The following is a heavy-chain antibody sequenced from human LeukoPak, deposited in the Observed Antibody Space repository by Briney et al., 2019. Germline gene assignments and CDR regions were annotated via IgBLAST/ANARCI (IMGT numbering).Heavy chain of an antibody. CDR1: GGSFSGYY. J-gene: IGHJ4*02. CDR3: AGIAARHSFDY. CDR2: INHSGST. Sequence: TSETLSLTCAVYGGSFSGYYWSWIRQPPGKGLEWIGEINHSGSTNYNPSLKSRVTISVDTSKNQFSLKLSSVTAADTAVYYCAGIAARHSFDYWGQGTLVTVSS. D-gene: IGHD6-6*01. V-gene: IGHV4-34*01.